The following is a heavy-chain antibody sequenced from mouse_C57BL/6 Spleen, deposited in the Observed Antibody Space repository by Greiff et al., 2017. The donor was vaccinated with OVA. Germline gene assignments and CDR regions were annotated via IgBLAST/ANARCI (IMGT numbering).Heavy chain of an antibody. D-gene: IGHD2-13*01. CDR1: GYAFSSYW. V-gene: IGHV1-80*01. Sequence: VKLMESGAELVKPGASVKISCKASGYAFSSYWMNWVKQRPGKGLEWIGQIYPGDGDTNYNGKLKGKATLTADKSSSTAYMQLSSLTSEDSAVYFCARRGNDYYFDYWGQGTTLTVSS. CDR3: ARRGNDYYFDY. CDR2: IYPGDGDT. J-gene: IGHJ2*01.